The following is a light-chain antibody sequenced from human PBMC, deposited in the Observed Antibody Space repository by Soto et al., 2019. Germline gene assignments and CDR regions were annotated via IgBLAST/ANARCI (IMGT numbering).Light chain of an antibody. Sequence: QSALTQPASVSGSPGQSITISCTGTSSDVGAYNYVSWYQQYPGKAPKLMIYVVTNRPSGVSNRFSGSKTGNTASLTISGLQAEDEADYYCFSHRGGDSHVFGTGTKVTVL. CDR3: FSHRGGDSHV. CDR2: VVT. V-gene: IGLV2-14*01. J-gene: IGLJ1*01. CDR1: SSDVGAYNY.